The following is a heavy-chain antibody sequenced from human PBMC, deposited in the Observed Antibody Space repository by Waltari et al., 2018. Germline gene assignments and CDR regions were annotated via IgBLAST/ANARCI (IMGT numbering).Heavy chain of an antibody. D-gene: IGHD1-26*01. Sequence: QMQLVQSGPEVKKPGTSVKVSCKASGFTFTSSAMQWVRQARGQRLEVIGWIVVGSGNTNYAQKFQERVTITMDMATSTAYMALSSLRSEDTAVYYWAAVRESYGPFDYWGQGTLVTVSS. CDR1: GFTFTSSA. CDR3: AAVRESYGPFDY. V-gene: IGHV1-58*02. CDR2: IVVGSGNT. J-gene: IGHJ4*02.